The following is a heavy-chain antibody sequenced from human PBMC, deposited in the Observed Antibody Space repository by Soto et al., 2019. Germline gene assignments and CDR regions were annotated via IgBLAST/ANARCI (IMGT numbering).Heavy chain of an antibody. CDR1: GFTFSSYS. J-gene: IGHJ4*02. D-gene: IGHD4-4*01. Sequence: EVQLVESGGGLVKPGGSLRLSCAASGFTFSSYSMNWVRQAPGKGLEWVSSISSSSSYIYYADSVKGRFTISRDNAKNSLYLQMNSLRAEDTAVYYCARDLSNDPQPDYRGQGTLVTVSS. CDR2: ISSSSSYI. V-gene: IGHV3-21*01. CDR3: ARDLSNDPQPDY.